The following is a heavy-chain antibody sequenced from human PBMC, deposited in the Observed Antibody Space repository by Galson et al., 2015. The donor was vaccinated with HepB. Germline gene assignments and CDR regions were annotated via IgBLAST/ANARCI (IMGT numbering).Heavy chain of an antibody. CDR2: IKQDGSEK. CDR1: GFTFSSYW. V-gene: IGHV3-7*01. Sequence: SLRLSCAASGFTFSSYWMSWVRQAPGKELEWVANIKQDGSEKYYVDSVKGRFTISRDNAKNSLYLQMNSLRAEDTAVYYCARDSYVNSLDYWGQGTLVTVSS. D-gene: IGHD3-16*01. J-gene: IGHJ4*02. CDR3: ARDSYVNSLDY.